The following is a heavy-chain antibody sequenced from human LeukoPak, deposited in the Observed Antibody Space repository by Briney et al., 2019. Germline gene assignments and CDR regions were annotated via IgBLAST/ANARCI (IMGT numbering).Heavy chain of an antibody. J-gene: IGHJ3*02. Sequence: PGGSLRLSCAASGFTFSSYSMNWVRQAPGKGLEWVSSISSSSSYIYYADSVKGRFTVYRDNAKNSLYLQMNSLRAEDTAVYYCARDRAYYYDSSGYPDAFDIWGQGIMVTVSS. CDR3: ARDRAYYYDSSGYPDAFDI. CDR1: GFTFSSYS. D-gene: IGHD3-22*01. V-gene: IGHV3-21*01. CDR2: ISSSSSYI.